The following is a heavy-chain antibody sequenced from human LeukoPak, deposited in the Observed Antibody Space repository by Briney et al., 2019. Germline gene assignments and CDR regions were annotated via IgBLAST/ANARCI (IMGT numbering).Heavy chain of an antibody. J-gene: IGHJ4*02. CDR2: ISFSGGGT. Sequence: GGSLRLSCAASGFTFSIYAMSWVRQAPGKGLEWVSAISFSGGGTYHADSVQGRFTISRDISKNTLYLQMNSLRAEETAVYYCSKYRLAATSVPYYFDYWGQGTLVTVSS. CDR3: SKYRLAATSVPYYFDY. D-gene: IGHD2-15*01. V-gene: IGHV3-23*01. CDR1: GFTFSIYA.